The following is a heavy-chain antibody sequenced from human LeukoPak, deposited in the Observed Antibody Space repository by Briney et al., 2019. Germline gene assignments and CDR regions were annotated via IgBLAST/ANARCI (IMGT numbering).Heavy chain of an antibody. CDR2: IYYSGST. CDR3: ARVTCSGGSCYSSGFDY. J-gene: IGHJ4*02. Sequence: SETLTLTCTVSGGSISSYYWSWIRQPPGKGLEWIGYIYYSGSTNYNPSLKSRVTISVDTSKNQFSLKLSSVTAADTAVYYCARVTCSGGSCYSSGFDYWGQGTLVTVSS. D-gene: IGHD2-15*01. CDR1: GGSISSYY. V-gene: IGHV4-59*01.